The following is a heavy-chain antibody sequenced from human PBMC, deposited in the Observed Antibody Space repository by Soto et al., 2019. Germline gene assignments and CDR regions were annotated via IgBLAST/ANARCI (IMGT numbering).Heavy chain of an antibody. V-gene: IGHV4-4*07. CDR2: ISASGNT. Sequence: QVQLQESGPGLVKPSETLSLTCTVSGASFSNSYWSWIRRPAGKGLEWIGRISASGNTNYNPSLKSRVTMSIDTSKNQFSLKVTSVTAADTALYYCATESGAPAGTAEYWGQGILVTVSS. D-gene: IGHD1-1*01. CDR3: ATESGAPAGTAEY. J-gene: IGHJ4*02. CDR1: GASFSNSY.